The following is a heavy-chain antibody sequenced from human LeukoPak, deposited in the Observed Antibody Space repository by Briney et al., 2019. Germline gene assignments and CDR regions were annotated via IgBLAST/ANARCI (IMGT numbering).Heavy chain of an antibody. V-gene: IGHV3-23*01. D-gene: IGHD6-13*01. CDR1: GFSFSTYA. CDR2: ISGSGGST. J-gene: IGHJ4*02. CDR3: AREDGYSSSWYSDY. Sequence: PGGSLRLSCAASGFSFSTYAMNWVRQAPGKGLEWVSGISGSGGSTDYADSVKGRFTISRDNAKNSLYLQMNSLRAEDTAVYYCAREDGYSSSWYSDYWGQGTLVTVSS.